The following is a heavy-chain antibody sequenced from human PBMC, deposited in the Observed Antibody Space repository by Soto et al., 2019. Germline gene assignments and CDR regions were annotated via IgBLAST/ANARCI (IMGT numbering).Heavy chain of an antibody. V-gene: IGHV3-23*01. J-gene: IGHJ4*02. D-gene: IGHD6-6*01. CDR2: ISGSGGST. CDR1: GFTFSSYA. Sequence: EVQLLESGGGLVQPGGSLRLSCAASGFTFSSYAMSWVRQAPGKGLEWVSAISGSGGSTYYADSVKGRFTISGDNSKITLYLQVNSLRAEDTAVYYCATEPDRYISSVSFHYWGQGALVTVSS. CDR3: ATEPDRYISSVSFHY.